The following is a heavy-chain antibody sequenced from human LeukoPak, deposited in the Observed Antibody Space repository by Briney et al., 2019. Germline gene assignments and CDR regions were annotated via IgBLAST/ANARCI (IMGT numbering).Heavy chain of an antibody. J-gene: IGHJ4*02. D-gene: IGHD6-13*01. CDR3: ARGGSNRFDL. V-gene: IGHV3-23*01. CDR2: ISGSGGST. Sequence: GGCLRLSCAGPGFTFSSYAMSWVRPTPGKGLEWVSSISGSGGSTYYVDSVKGRFTISRDNSKNTLYLQMSSLRAEDTAVYYGARGGSNRFDLWGQGTLVTVSS. CDR1: GFTFSSYA.